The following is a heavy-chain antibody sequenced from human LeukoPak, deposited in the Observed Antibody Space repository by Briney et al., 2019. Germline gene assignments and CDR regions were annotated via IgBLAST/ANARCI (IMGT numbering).Heavy chain of an antibody. D-gene: IGHD2-15*01. CDR1: GFTFSDYY. Sequence: GGSLRLSCAASGFTFSDYYMTWIRQAPGKGLEWVSYISSSGITIYYADSVEGRFTISRDNAQNSLYLQINSLRAEATAMYYCARGGVVAATRPIDYWGQGTLVTVSS. CDR3: ARGGVVAATRPIDY. V-gene: IGHV3-11*04. J-gene: IGHJ4*02. CDR2: ISSSGITI.